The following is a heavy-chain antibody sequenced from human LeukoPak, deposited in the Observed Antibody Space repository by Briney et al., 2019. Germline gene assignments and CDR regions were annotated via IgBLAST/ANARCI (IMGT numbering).Heavy chain of an antibody. CDR2: IYSGGST. V-gene: IGHV3-66*01. Sequence: PGGPLRLSCAASGFTVSSNYMSWVRHAPGKGLEWVSVIYSGGSTYYADSVKGRFAISRDNSKNTLYLQMNSLRAEDTAVYYCAREGTGPRGNWFDPWGQGTLVTVPS. J-gene: IGHJ5*02. CDR3: AREGTGPRGNWFDP. CDR1: GFTVSSNY. D-gene: IGHD1-1*01.